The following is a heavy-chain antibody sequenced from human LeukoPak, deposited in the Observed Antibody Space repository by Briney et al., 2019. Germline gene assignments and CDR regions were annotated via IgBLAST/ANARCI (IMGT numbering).Heavy chain of an antibody. D-gene: IGHD1-26*01. V-gene: IGHV3-21*01. Sequence: PGGSLRLSCAASGFTFSSYSMSWVRQAPGKGLEWVSSISSNSSYIYYADSVKGRFTISRDNAKNSLHLQMNSLRAEDTAVYSCARAISGSPLYWGQGTLVTVSS. CDR3: ARAISGSPLY. J-gene: IGHJ4*02. CDR1: GFTFSSYS. CDR2: ISSNSSYI.